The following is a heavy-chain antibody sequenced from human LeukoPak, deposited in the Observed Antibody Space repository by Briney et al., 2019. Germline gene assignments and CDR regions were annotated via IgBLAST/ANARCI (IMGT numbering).Heavy chain of an antibody. J-gene: IGHJ4*02. Sequence: GGSLRLSCAASGFTFSSYAMSWVRHAPGKGLEWVSAFRGSGGSTYYADSVKGRLTIYRDNSKNTLYLQMNTQRAEDAAIYYCAKALIRWNPFDYWGQGTLVTVSS. D-gene: IGHD3-16*01. CDR1: GFTFSSYA. V-gene: IGHV3-23*01. CDR2: FRGSGGST. CDR3: AKALIRWNPFDY.